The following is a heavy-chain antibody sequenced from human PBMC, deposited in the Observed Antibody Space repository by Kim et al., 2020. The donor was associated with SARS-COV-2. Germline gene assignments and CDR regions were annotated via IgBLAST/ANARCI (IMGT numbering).Heavy chain of an antibody. Sequence: GGSLRLSCAASGFTFSSYAMSWVRQAPGKGLEWVSAISGSGGSTYYADSVKGRFTISRDNSKNTLYLQMNSLRAEDTAVYYCAKDRWDAVSVVVVAATLDWFDPWGQGTLVTVSS. J-gene: IGHJ5*02. CDR3: AKDRWDAVSVVVVAATLDWFDP. CDR2: ISGSGGST. CDR1: GFTFSSYA. V-gene: IGHV3-23*01. D-gene: IGHD2-15*01.